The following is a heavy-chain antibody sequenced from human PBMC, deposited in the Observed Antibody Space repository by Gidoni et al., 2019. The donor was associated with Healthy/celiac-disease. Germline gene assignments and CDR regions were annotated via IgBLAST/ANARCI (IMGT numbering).Heavy chain of an antibody. V-gene: IGHV1-2*02. CDR3: ARELYSYGPFVYGY. CDR2: INPNSDGT. D-gene: IGHD5-18*01. Sequence: QVQLVQSGAAVKKPGASVKVSCKGSGYTFTGYYMHWVRQAPGQGLEWMGWINPNSDGTNYAQKFQGRVTMTRDTSISTAYMELSRLRSDDTAVYDWARELYSYGPFVYGYWGQGTLVTVSS. CDR1: GYTFTGYY. J-gene: IGHJ4*02.